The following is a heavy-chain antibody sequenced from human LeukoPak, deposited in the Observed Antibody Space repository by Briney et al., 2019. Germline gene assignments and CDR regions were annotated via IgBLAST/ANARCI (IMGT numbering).Heavy chain of an antibody. J-gene: IGHJ4*02. D-gene: IGHD6-19*01. CDR3: ARDSSGWSDYYFDY. CDR1: GFTVSSNY. CDR2: IYSGGST. Sequence: GGSLRLSCAASGFTVSSNYMSWVRQAPGKGLEWVSVIYSGGSTYYADSVKGRFTISRDNSKNTLYLQMNSLRAEDTAVYYCARDSSGWSDYYFDYWGQGTLVTVSS. V-gene: IGHV3-66*01.